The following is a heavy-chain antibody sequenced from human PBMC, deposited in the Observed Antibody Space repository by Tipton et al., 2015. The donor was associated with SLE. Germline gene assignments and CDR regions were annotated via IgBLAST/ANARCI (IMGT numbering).Heavy chain of an antibody. V-gene: IGHV3-23*01. D-gene: IGHD2-15*01. CDR2: ISGSGGST. Sequence: SLRLSCAASGFPFNTFPMTWVRQAPGKGLAWVSAISGSGGSTYYADSVKGRFTISRDNAKNTLDLQMNSLRAEDTAVYYCARGGWRHAFGVWGQGTMGNVSS. J-gene: IGHJ3*01. CDR1: GFPFNTFP. CDR3: ARGGWRHAFGV.